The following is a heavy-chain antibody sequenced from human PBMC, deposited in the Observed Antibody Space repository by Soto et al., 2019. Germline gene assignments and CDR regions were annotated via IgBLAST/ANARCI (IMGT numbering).Heavy chain of an antibody. Sequence: EVQLVESGGGLVKPGGSLRLSCAASGFTFSNAWMSWVRQAPGKGLEWVGRIKSKTDGGTTDYAAPVKGRFTISRDDSKNTLYLQMNSLKTEDTAVYYCTTDLWCGETRDYWGQGTLVTVSS. CDR3: TTDLWCGETRDY. CDR1: GFTFSNAW. D-gene: IGHD3-10*01. CDR2: IKSKTDGGTT. J-gene: IGHJ4*02. V-gene: IGHV3-15*01.